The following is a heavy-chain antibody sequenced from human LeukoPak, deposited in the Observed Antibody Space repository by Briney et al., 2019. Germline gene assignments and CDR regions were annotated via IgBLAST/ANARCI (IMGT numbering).Heavy chain of an antibody. Sequence: GGSLRLSCAASGFTFSSYSMNWVRQAPGKGLEWVSSISSSSSYIDYADSVKGRFTISRDNAKNSLYLQMNSLRAEDTAVYYCARERSPNFDWRNYYYMDVWGKGTTVTVSS. J-gene: IGHJ6*03. CDR2: ISSSSSYI. V-gene: IGHV3-21*01. CDR3: ARERSPNFDWRNYYYMDV. CDR1: GFTFSSYS. D-gene: IGHD3-9*01.